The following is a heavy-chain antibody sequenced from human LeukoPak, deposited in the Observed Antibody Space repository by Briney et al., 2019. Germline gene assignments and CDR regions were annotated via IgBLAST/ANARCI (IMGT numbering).Heavy chain of an antibody. CDR2: ISAYNGNT. CDR3: ARDPLIAVAGDY. Sequence: ASVKVSCKASGYTFTSYGIRWVRQAPGQGLEWMGWISAYNGNTNYAQKLQGRVTMTTDTSTSTAYMELRSLRSDDTAVYYCARDPLIAVAGDYWGQGTLVTVSS. CDR1: GYTFTSYG. V-gene: IGHV1-18*01. J-gene: IGHJ4*02. D-gene: IGHD6-19*01.